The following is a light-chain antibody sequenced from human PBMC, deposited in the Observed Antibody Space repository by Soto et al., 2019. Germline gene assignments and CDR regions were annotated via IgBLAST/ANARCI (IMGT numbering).Light chain of an antibody. CDR2: KAT. CDR1: QSIGSW. CDR3: QHYHDFQYT. Sequence: DIQMTQSPSTLSASVGDGVTITCRASQSIGSWLAWYQQKPGKAPKLLIYKATTLQSGVPARFSGSGSGTDFSLTISSLQPVDSATYFCQHYHDFQYTFGPGTKLEI. J-gene: IGKJ2*01. V-gene: IGKV1-5*03.